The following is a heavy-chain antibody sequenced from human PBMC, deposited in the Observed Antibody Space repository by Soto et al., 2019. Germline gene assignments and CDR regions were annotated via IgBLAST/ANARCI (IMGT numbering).Heavy chain of an antibody. Sequence: QVQLVESGGGVVQPGTSLRLSCATSGFTFRTYGMHWVRQAPGKGLEWVALIWYDGIIKYYADSVNGRFTISRDNSKNTLHLQMNSLRAEDTAVYYCARDDLKLPPRGVHLDYWGQGTLVSVSS. D-gene: IGHD2-15*01. J-gene: IGHJ4*02. V-gene: IGHV3-33*01. CDR1: GFTFRTYG. CDR2: IWYDGIIK. CDR3: ARDDLKLPPRGVHLDY.